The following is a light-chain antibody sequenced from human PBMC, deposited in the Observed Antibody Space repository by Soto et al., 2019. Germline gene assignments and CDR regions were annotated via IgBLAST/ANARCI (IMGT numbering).Light chain of an antibody. Sequence: DIQLTQSPSSLSASLGARVTLTCRASQTVNTYLHWYQQKPGKAPKLLIYAASNLQSGVPSRFSGSGSGTDFTLTISSLQPEDFATYYCQRLNSYPQFGPGTKVDIK. V-gene: IGKV1-9*01. J-gene: IGKJ3*01. CDR3: QRLNSYPQ. CDR2: AAS. CDR1: QTVNTY.